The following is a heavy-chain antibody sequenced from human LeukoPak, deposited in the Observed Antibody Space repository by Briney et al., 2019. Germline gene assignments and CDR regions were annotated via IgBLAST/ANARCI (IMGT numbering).Heavy chain of an antibody. CDR2: INPSGGST. Sequence: ASVKVSCKASGYTFTSYYMHWVRQAPGQGLEWMGIINPSGGSTSYAQKFQGRVTMTRDMSTSTVYMELSSLRPEDTAVYYCARDRYYYYYMDVWGKGTTVIVSS. J-gene: IGHJ6*03. CDR3: ARDRYYYYYMDV. V-gene: IGHV1-46*01. CDR1: GYTFTSYY.